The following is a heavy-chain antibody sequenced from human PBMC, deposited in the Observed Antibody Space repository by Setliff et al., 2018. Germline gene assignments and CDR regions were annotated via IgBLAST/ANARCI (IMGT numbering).Heavy chain of an antibody. Sequence: SVKVSCKASGGTFNTYAISWVRQAPGQGLEWMGGIIPISGTTNYAQKFQGRVTITADESTSTAYMELSRLRSEDTAVYYCARDFLGIHIDHGNALDDYWGQGTLVTVSS. D-gene: IGHD4-17*01. CDR1: GGTFNTYA. V-gene: IGHV1-69*13. CDR2: IIPISGTT. CDR3: ARDFLGIHIDHGNALDDY. J-gene: IGHJ4*02.